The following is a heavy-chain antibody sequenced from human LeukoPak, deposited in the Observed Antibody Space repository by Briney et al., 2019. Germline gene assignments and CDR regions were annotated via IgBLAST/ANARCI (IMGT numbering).Heavy chain of an antibody. V-gene: IGHV3-49*03. Sequence: GRSLRLSCTASGFTFGDYAMSWFRQAPGKGLEWVGFIRSKACGGTTEYAASVKGRFTISRDDSKSIAYLQMNSLKTEDTAVYYCTRSSGWFYYYGMDVWGQGTTVTVSS. D-gene: IGHD6-19*01. CDR1: GFTFGDYA. CDR2: IRSKACGGTT. CDR3: TRSSGWFYYYGMDV. J-gene: IGHJ6*02.